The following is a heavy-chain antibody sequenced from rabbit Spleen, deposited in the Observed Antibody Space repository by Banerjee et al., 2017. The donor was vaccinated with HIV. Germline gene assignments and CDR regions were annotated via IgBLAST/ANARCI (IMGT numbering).Heavy chain of an antibody. CDR2: IYGGSGIT. CDR1: GFTISSYW. D-gene: IGHD7-1*01. V-gene: IGHV1S7*01. J-gene: IGHJ4*01. Sequence: QLEESGGHLVQPGGSLTLSCKGSGFTISSYWMNWVRQAPGKGLEWIGCIYGGSGITYYANSVKGRFTISRHNAQNTLYLQLNSLTAADTATYFCVREAGYAGYGDGNLWGQGTLVTVS. CDR3: VREAGYAGYGDGNL.